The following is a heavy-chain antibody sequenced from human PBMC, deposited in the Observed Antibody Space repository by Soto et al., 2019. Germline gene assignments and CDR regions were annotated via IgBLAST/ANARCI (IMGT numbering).Heavy chain of an antibody. CDR2: ISGSGGST. CDR1: GFTFSSYA. Sequence: EVQLLECGGGLVQPGGSLRLSCAASGFTFSSYAMSWVRQAPGKGLEWVSAISGSGGSTYYADSVKGRFTISRDNSKNPLYLQINSLRAEDTAGYYCAEVGGSYSYYFDYWGQGALVTVSS. D-gene: IGHD5-18*01. J-gene: IGHJ4*02. CDR3: AEVGGSYSYYFDY. V-gene: IGHV3-23*01.